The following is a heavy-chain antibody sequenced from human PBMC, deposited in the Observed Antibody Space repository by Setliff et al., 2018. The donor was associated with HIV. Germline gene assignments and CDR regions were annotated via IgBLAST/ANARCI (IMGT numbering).Heavy chain of an antibody. J-gene: IGHJ6*02. CDR2: VDPSGGST. D-gene: IGHD3-22*01. V-gene: IGHV1-46*01. Sequence: ASVKVSCKASGYIFTSYYMHWLRQVPGQGLEWMGIVDPSGGSTHYAQKFEGRVTMTRDMSTSTFHMELSSLTSEDRAIYYCARDGRAVTSLMVVVSLKNGMDVWGQGTTVTVSS. CDR1: GYIFTSYY. CDR3: ARDGRAVTSLMVVVSLKNGMDV.